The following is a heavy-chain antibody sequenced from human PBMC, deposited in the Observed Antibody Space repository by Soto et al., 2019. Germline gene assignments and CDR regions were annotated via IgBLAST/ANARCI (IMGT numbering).Heavy chain of an antibody. D-gene: IGHD3-3*01. J-gene: IGHJ3*01. V-gene: IGHV1-69*08. CDR1: GGTFSTYI. Sequence: QVHLVQSGAEVRKPGSSVKVSCKAPGGTFSTYIISWVRQAPGQGLEWMGRIIPIPDITNYAQKFQGRVTITADRSTSTAYMELTSLKSEDTAVYYCARDLITTRGVAFDLWGQGTLVTVSS. CDR2: IIPIPDIT. CDR3: ARDLITTRGVAFDL.